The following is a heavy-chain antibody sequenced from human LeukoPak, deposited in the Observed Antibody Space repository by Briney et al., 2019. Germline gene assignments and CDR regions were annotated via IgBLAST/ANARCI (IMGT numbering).Heavy chain of an antibody. D-gene: IGHD3-9*01. Sequence: PSETLSLTCAVSGGSISSSTWWTWVRQPPGKGLEWIGEVFYSGSTNSNPSLKSRLTMSVDESKHEFSLKLTSVTAADTAVYYCASGGLVSRYLDHWGQGTLVTVS. CDR3: ASGGLVSRYLDH. J-gene: IGHJ4*02. CDR1: GGSISSSTW. V-gene: IGHV4-4*02. CDR2: VFYSGST.